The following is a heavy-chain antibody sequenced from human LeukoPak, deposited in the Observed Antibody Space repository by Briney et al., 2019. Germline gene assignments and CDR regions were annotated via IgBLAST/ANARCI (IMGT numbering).Heavy chain of an antibody. J-gene: IGHJ6*04. CDR1: GGSISSYY. CDR2: IYTSGST. CDR3: ARSAGIAVAVAMDV. Sequence: SETLSLTCTVSGGSISSYYRSWIRQPAGKGLGWIGRIYTSGSTNYNPSLKSRVTMSVDTSKNQFSLKLSSVTAADTAAYYCARSAGIAVAVAMDVWGKGTTVTVSS. D-gene: IGHD6-19*01. V-gene: IGHV4-4*07.